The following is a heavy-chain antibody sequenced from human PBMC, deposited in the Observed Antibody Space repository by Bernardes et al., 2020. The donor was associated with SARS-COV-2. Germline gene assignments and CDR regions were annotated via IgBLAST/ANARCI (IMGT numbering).Heavy chain of an antibody. CDR2: IGADNGNT. Sequence: ASVKVSCKASGYTFTSYGISWVRQAPGQGLEWMGWIGADNGNTDYAQKLQGRVIMTTDTSTSTAYMELRSLRSDDTAVYYCATVVGYSYGGGWFDPWGQGTLVTVSS. J-gene: IGHJ5*02. CDR1: GYTFTSYG. CDR3: ATVVGYSYGGGWFDP. V-gene: IGHV1-18*01. D-gene: IGHD5-18*01.